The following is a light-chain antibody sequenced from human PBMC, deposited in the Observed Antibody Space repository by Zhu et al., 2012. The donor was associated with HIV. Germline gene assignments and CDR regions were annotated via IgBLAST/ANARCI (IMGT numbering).Light chain of an antibody. CDR3: QQYGGSPPYT. J-gene: IGKJ2*01. V-gene: IGKV3-20*01. Sequence: EIVLTQSPGTLSLSPGERATLSCRASQSVSSSYLVWYQQKPGQAPRLLIYGASRRATGIPDRFSGSGSGTDFTLTISRLEPEDFAVYYCQQYGGSPPYTSGQGTKLEIK. CDR1: QSVSSSY. CDR2: GAS.